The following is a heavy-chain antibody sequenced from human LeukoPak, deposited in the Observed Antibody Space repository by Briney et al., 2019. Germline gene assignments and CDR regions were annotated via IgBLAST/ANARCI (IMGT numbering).Heavy chain of an antibody. CDR1: GFTFSSYS. Sequence: GGSLRLSCAASGFTFSSYSMNWVRQAPGKGLEWISYIGISSGNTKYADSVKGRFTISGDKAKNSLYLQMNSLRVEDTAVYSFARGYKYAFDNWCQGTLVIVTS. CDR2: IGISSGNT. D-gene: IGHD5-24*01. CDR3: ARGYKYAFDN. V-gene: IGHV3-48*01. J-gene: IGHJ4*02.